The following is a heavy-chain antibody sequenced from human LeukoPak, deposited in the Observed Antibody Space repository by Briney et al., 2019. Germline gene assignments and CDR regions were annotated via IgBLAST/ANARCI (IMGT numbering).Heavy chain of an antibody. V-gene: IGHV1-24*01. CDR3: ATFIPYYYDSQGFDY. J-gene: IGHJ4*02. Sequence: ASVKVSCKVSGYTLTELSMRWVRQAPGKGLEWMGGFDPEDGETIYAQKFQGRVTMTEDTSTDTAYMELSSLRSEDTAVYYCATFIPYYYDSQGFDYWGQGTLVTVSS. CDR2: FDPEDGET. CDR1: GYTLTELS. D-gene: IGHD3-22*01.